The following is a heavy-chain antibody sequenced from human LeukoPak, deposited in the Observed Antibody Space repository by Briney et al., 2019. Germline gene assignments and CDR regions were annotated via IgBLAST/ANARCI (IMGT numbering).Heavy chain of an antibody. CDR2: IKHDESEK. Sequence: PGGSLRLPCAASGFSFNSDWMDWVRQAPGKGLEWVANIKHDESEKNYLDSVKGRFTISRDNSKNTLYLQMNSLRAEDTAVYYCARWSGNGGDYWGQGTLVTVSS. D-gene: IGHD3-3*01. CDR3: ARWSGNGGDY. CDR1: GFSFNSDW. J-gene: IGHJ4*02. V-gene: IGHV3-7*01.